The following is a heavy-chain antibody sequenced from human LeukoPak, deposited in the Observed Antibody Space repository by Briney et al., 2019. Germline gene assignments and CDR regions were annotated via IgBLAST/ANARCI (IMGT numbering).Heavy chain of an antibody. Sequence: GGSLRLSCAASGFIFSSYGMHWVRQAPGKGLEWVAFIRYDGSDKYYADSVKGRFTISRDNSNDTLYLQMNSLRAEDTAVYYCAKDTTTVTSQGDYWGQGTLVTVSS. D-gene: IGHD4-17*01. CDR3: AKDTTTVTSQGDY. V-gene: IGHV3-30*02. CDR2: IRYDGSDK. CDR1: GFIFSSYG. J-gene: IGHJ4*02.